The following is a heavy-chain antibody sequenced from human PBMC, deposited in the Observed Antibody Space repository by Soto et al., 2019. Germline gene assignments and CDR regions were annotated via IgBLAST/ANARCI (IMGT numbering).Heavy chain of an antibody. CDR2: ISSRSSYT. D-gene: IGHD2-2*01. CDR3: ARDSGQYQLLLGY. V-gene: IGHV3-11*05. J-gene: IGHJ4*02. CDR1: GFTFSDYY. Sequence: QVQLVESGGGLVKPGGSLRLSCAASGFTFSDYYMSWIRQAPGQGLELVSYISSRSSYTNYANSVKGRLTISRDNAKNSLYLKMNSLREEDTAIYYGARDSGQYQLLLGYWGQGALVTVSS.